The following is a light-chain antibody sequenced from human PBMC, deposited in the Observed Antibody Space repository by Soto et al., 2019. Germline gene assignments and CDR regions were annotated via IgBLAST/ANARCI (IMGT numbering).Light chain of an antibody. J-gene: IGKJ3*01. CDR3: QQYYSYPNT. V-gene: IGKV1-8*01. CDR1: QGISSY. CDR2: AAS. Sequence: AIRMTQSPSSLSASTGDRVTITCRASQGISSYLAWYQQKPGKAPKLLIYAASTLQSGVPSRFSGSGSGTEFTLTISCLQSEDFATYYCQQYYSYPNTFGPGTKVDIK.